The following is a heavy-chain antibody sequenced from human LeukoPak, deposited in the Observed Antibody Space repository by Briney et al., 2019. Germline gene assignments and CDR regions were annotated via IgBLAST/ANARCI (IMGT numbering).Heavy chain of an antibody. CDR2: IYSGGST. D-gene: IGHD2-2*01. V-gene: IGHV3-66*01. CDR1: GFTVSSNY. J-gene: IGHJ4*02. CDR3: ARDSPGYCSSTSCSPFDY. Sequence: PGGSLRLSCAASGFTVSSNYMSWVRQAPGKGLEWVSVIYSGGSTYYADSVKGRFTISRDNSKNTLYLQMNSLRAEDTAVYYCARDSPGYCSSTSCSPFDYWGQGTLVTVSS.